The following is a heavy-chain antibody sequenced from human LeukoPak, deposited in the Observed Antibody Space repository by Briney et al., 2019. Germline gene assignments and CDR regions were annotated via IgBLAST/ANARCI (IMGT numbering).Heavy chain of an antibody. CDR1: GFTFNYFA. D-gene: IGHD3-16*01. Sequence: GSLGLSFAASGFTFNYFAMTWVRPAPGKGLEWVSTIADAGTYYADSVKGRFIISRDNSKNMLYLQLNSLRADDTAMYYCARNLGPFDVRGHGTMVTVSS. CDR2: IADAGT. V-gene: IGHV3-23*01. CDR3: ARNLGPFDV. J-gene: IGHJ3*01.